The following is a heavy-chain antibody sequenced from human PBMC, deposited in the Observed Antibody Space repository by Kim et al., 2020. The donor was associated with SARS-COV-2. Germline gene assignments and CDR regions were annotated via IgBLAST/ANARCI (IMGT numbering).Heavy chain of an antibody. D-gene: IGHD3-10*01. CDR3: ARGSRPWPVLEEYYYYGMDV. CDR1: GYTFTGYY. J-gene: IGHJ6*02. CDR2: INPNSAGT. V-gene: IGHV1-2*02. Sequence: ASVKVSCKASGYTFTGYYMHWVRQAPGQGLEWMGWINPNSAGTNYAQKFQGRVTMTRDTSISTAYMELSRLRSDDTAVYYCARGSRPWPVLEEYYYYGMDVWGQGTTVTVSS.